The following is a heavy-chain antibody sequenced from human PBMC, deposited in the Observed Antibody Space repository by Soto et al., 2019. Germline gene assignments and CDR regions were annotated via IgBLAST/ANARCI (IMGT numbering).Heavy chain of an antibody. CDR1: GYRFTSYG. J-gene: IGHJ6*02. CDR2: ISAYDGNT. V-gene: IGHV1-18*01. CDR3: ARGGYYDSSGSRNYHYYGMNV. D-gene: IGHD3-22*01. Sequence: ASVKVSCKASGYRFTSYGINWVRQAPGQGLEWLGWISAYDGNTNYAQILQGRVSMTTDTSANTAYMELRSLRADDTAMYYCARGGYYDSSGSRNYHYYGMNVRGQGTTVTVSS.